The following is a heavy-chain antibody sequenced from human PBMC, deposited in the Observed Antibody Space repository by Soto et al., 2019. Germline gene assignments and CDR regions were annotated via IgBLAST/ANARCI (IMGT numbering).Heavy chain of an antibody. CDR3: ARGLYSGYHY. CDR1: GYTFTSYD. D-gene: IGHD5-12*01. J-gene: IGHJ4*02. Sequence: ASVKVSCKASGYTFTSYDINWVRQAAGQGLEWMGWMNPNSGNSGYAQKFQGRVTMTRNTFTNTAYMELSSLTSEDTAVYYCARGLYSGYHYWGQAPLVTVSS. CDR2: MNPNSGNS. V-gene: IGHV1-8*01.